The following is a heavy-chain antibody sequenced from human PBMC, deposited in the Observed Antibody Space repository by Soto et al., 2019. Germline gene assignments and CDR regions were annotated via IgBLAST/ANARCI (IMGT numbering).Heavy chain of an antibody. J-gene: IGHJ6*03. V-gene: IGHV4-39*01. Sequence: QLQLQESGPGLVKPSETLSLTCTVSGGSISSSSYYWGWIRQPPGKGLEWIGSIYYSGSTYYNPSLKSRVTISVDTSKNQFSLKLSSVTAADTAVYYCARQWGGYYYYYYMDAWGKGTTVTVSS. D-gene: IGHD3-16*01. CDR2: IYYSGST. CDR1: GGSISSSSYY. CDR3: ARQWGGYYYYYYMDA.